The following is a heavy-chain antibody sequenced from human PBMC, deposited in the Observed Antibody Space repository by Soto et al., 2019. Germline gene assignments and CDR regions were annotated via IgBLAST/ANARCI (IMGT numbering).Heavy chain of an antibody. CDR2: IYYSGST. CDR3: ASPNSSSWYLDYYYMDV. Sequence: QLQLQESGPGLVKPSETLSLTCTVSGGSISSSSYYWGWIRQPPGKGLEWIGSIYYSGSTYYNPSLKSRVTISVDTSKNQFSLKLSSVTAADTAVYYCASPNSSSWYLDYYYMDVWGKGTTVTVSS. CDR1: GGSISSSSYY. D-gene: IGHD6-13*01. V-gene: IGHV4-39*01. J-gene: IGHJ6*03.